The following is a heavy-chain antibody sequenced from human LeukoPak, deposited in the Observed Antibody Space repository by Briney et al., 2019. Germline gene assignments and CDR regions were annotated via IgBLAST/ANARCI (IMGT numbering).Heavy chain of an antibody. Sequence: GGSLRLSCAASGFTFSTYAMSWVRQAPGKGLEWISYVGISSGNTKYADSVKGRFTISGDSAKNSVFLQMNSLRVEDTAVYYCARDHRYAFDNWGQGTLVTVSS. CDR2: VGISSGNT. J-gene: IGHJ4*02. D-gene: IGHD5-12*01. CDR3: ARDHRYAFDN. V-gene: IGHV3-48*04. CDR1: GFTFSTYA.